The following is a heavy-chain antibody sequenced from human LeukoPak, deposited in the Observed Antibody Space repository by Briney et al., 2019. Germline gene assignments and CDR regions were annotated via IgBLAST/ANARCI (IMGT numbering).Heavy chain of an antibody. J-gene: IGHJ4*02. CDR2: IYTSGST. V-gene: IGHV4-61*02. CDR3: ARDPRYSSSSHFDY. D-gene: IGHD6-6*01. CDR1: GGSISSGSYY. Sequence: SETLSLTCTVSGGSISSGSYYWSWIRQPAGKGLEWIGRIYTSGSTNYNPSLKSRVTVSLDTSKNQFSLKLSSVTAADTAVYYCARDPRYSSSSHFDYWGQGTLVTVSS.